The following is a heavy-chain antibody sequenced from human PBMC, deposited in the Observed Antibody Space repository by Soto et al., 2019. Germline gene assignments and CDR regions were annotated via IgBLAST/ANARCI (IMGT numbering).Heavy chain of an antibody. CDR1: GFTFSDYY. V-gene: IGHV3-11*06. J-gene: IGHJ4*02. D-gene: IGHD3-22*01. CDR2: MSSSRSYT. Sequence: GGSLRLSCAASGFTFSDYYMSWIRQAPGKGLEWVSYMSSSRSYTNYADSVKGRFTISRDNAKNSLYLQMNSLRAEDTAVYYCARVTNRHTYYYDSSGHSDYWGQGTLVTISS. CDR3: ARVTNRHTYYYDSSGHSDY.